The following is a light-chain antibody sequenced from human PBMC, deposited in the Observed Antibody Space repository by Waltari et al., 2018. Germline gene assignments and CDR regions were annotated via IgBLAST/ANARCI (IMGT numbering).Light chain of an antibody. CDR2: CAS. J-gene: IGKJ4*02. CDR3: QQYHSPPQT. V-gene: IGKV4-1*01. Sequence: DIVMTQSPDSLSVSLGERATINCKSSQSVLYTTNNKNYLPWYQQKPGQPPKLLIYCASTRESGVPDRFSGSGSGTNFTLTISSLQAEDVAVYYCQQYHSPPQTFGGGTKVEIK. CDR1: QSVLYTTNNKNY.